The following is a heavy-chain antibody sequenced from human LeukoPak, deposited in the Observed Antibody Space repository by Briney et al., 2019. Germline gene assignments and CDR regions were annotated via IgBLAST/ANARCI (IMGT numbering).Heavy chain of an antibody. V-gene: IGHV1-18*01. Sequence: ASVKVSCKASGYTFTSYGISWLRQAPGQGLEWMGWISTYNGHTNYAQKLQGRVTITTDTSTSTAYMELRSLRSDDTAVYYCARDLSSGWPTGYYYYMDVWGKGTTVTISS. CDR3: ARDLSSGWPTGYYYYMDV. CDR2: ISTYNGHT. D-gene: IGHD6-19*01. CDR1: GYTFTSYG. J-gene: IGHJ6*03.